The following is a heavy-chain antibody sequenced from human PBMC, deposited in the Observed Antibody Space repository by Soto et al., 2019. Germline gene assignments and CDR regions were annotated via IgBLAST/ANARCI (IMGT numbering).Heavy chain of an antibody. Sequence: EVQLAESGGGLVQPGGSLRLSCAASGFTFSPYWMHWVRQAPGKGLVWFSRINPDGSSTNYSDSVKGRFTISRDNAKNTLYLHMNSLRAEDTAVYYCGRGGSNSPNGMDVWGQGTTVTVSS. CDR1: GFTFSPYW. CDR3: GRGGSNSPNGMDV. J-gene: IGHJ6*02. V-gene: IGHV3-74*01. CDR2: INPDGSST. D-gene: IGHD4-4*01.